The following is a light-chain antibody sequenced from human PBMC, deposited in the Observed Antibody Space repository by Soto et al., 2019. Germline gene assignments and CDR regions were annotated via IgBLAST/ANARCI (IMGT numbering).Light chain of an antibody. CDR2: DAS. CDR3: QQRSNWWT. V-gene: IGKV3-11*01. Sequence: EIVLTQSPATLSLSPGERATLSCRASQSVSSYLAWYQQKPGQAPRLLIYDASNRATGIPARFSGSGSGTDFTLTISSLEADDFAVYYCQQRSNWWTFGQGTKVEIK. CDR1: QSVSSY. J-gene: IGKJ1*01.